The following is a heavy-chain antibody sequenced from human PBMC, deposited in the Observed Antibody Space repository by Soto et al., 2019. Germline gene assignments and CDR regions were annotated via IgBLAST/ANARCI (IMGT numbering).Heavy chain of an antibody. CDR1: GGSMSSSSYY. Sequence: SETLSLTCTVSGGSMSSSSYYWGWIRQPPGKGLEWIGNIYNSGSTYYNPSLKSRVTISVDTSKNQFSLKLNSVTAAYTAVYYCARLQYYYDSSVHWGQGTLVTVSS. D-gene: IGHD3-22*01. J-gene: IGHJ4*02. CDR2: IYNSGST. V-gene: IGHV4-39*01. CDR3: ARLQYYYDSSVH.